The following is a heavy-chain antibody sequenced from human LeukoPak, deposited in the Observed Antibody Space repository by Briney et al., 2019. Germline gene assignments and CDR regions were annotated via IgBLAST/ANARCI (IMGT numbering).Heavy chain of an antibody. V-gene: IGHV3-7*05. J-gene: IGHJ4*02. CDR1: GFTFSRYW. Sequence: GGSLRLFCAAYGFTFSRYWMSWVRQAPGKGLEWVANIKQDGREKYYVDSVRGRFTISRDNAENSLYLQMSSLRAEDTAVYYCASFIGGSYSHFDYWGQGTLVTVSS. CDR3: ASFIGGSYSHFDY. D-gene: IGHD1-26*01. CDR2: IKQDGREK.